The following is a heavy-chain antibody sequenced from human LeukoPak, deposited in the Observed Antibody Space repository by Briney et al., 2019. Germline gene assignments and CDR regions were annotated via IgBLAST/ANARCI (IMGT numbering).Heavy chain of an antibody. CDR3: ANLWFGELWFYYYYMDV. V-gene: IGHV3-30*02. CDR2: IQYDGSNE. D-gene: IGHD3-10*01. J-gene: IGHJ6*03. Sequence: GGSLRLSCAASRFTFSSYGMHWVRQAPGKGLEWVAYIQYDGSNEQYADSVKGRFSISRDSSKNTLYLQMNSLRAEDTAVYYCANLWFGELWFYYYYMDVWGKGTTVTISS. CDR1: RFTFSSYG.